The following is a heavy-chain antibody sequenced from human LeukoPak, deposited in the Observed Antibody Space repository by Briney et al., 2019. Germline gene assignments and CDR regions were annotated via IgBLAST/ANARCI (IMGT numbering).Heavy chain of an antibody. CDR2: IDYSGST. CDR3: ARPAQTPGGMSPLDH. V-gene: IGHV4-59*11. CDR1: GGSITTHY. D-gene: IGHD1-1*01. Sequence: AAETLSLTCTVYGGSITTHYWTWIQQPPGKGLEWIGYIDYSGSTKYNPSLKSRVTISVDTSKNQFSLNLTSVTAADTAVYSCARPAQTPGGMSPLDHWGQGTLVTVSS. J-gene: IGHJ4*02.